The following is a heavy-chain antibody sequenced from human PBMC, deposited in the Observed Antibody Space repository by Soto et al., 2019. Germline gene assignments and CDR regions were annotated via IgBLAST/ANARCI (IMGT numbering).Heavy chain of an antibody. CDR1: GFTFSSYA. J-gene: IGHJ6*02. V-gene: IGHV3-23*04. CDR2: ISGSGGNT. Sequence: EVRLVESGGGLVQPGGSLRLSCAASGFTFSSYAMSWVRQAPGKGLEWVSAISGSGGNTYYADSVKGRFTISRDNSKNTLYLQMNSLRAEDTAVYYCANRDTSMVTRYYYGMDVWGQGTTVTVSS. D-gene: IGHD5-18*01. CDR3: ANRDTSMVTRYYYGMDV.